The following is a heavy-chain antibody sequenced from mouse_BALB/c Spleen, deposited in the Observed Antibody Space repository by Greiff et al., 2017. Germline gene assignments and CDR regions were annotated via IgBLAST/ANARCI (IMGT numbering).Heavy chain of an antibody. J-gene: IGHJ4*01. CDR1: GYTFTSYY. Sequence: VQLQQSGPELVKPGASVRISCKASGYTFTSYYIPWVKQRPGQGLEWIGWIYPGNVNTKYNEKFKGKATLTADKSSSTAYMQLSSLTSEDSAVYFCARSPITTYAMDYWGQGTSVTVSS. V-gene: IGHV1S56*01. CDR3: ARSPITTYAMDY. CDR2: IYPGNVNT. D-gene: IGHD2-4*01.